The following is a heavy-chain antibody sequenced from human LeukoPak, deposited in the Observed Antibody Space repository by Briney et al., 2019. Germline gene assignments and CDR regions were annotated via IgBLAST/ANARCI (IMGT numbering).Heavy chain of an antibody. D-gene: IGHD4-23*01. V-gene: IGHV1-2*02. J-gene: IGHJ6*02. CDR2: INPNSGGT. Sequence: GASVKVSCKASGYTFTGYYMHWVRQAPGQGLEWMGWINPNSGGTNYAQKFQGRVTMTRDTSISTAYMELSRLRSDDTAVYYRARAIEKNSHYNVRDGGGQGPRAPVPS. CDR1: GYTFTGYY. CDR3: ARAIEKNSHYNVRDG.